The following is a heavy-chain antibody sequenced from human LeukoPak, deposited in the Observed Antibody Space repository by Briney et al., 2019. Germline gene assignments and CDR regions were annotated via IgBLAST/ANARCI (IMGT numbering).Heavy chain of an antibody. Sequence: PGGSLRLSCAASGFTFSSYAMHWVRQAPGKGLEWVAVISYDGSNKYYADSVKGRFTISRDNSKNTLYLQMNSLRAEDTAVYYCAKDRNRQWLVYFDYWGQGTLVTVSS. D-gene: IGHD6-19*01. V-gene: IGHV3-30*01. CDR3: AKDRNRQWLVYFDY. J-gene: IGHJ4*02. CDR1: GFTFSSYA. CDR2: ISYDGSNK.